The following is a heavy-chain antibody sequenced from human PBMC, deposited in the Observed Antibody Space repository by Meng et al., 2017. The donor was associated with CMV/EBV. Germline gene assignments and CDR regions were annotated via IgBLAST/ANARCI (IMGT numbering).Heavy chain of an antibody. CDR2: ISNSGSAK. CDR1: GFTFSSYT. J-gene: IGHJ5*02. D-gene: IGHD1-26*01. CDR3: ARASSGSYYLNWFDP. Sequence: GESLKISCAASGFTFSSYTMNWVRQAPGKGLEWVSYISNSGSAKYYADSLRGRFTISRDNAKNSLYLQMNSLRAEDTAVYYCARASSGSYYLNWFDPWGQGTLVTVSS. V-gene: IGHV3-48*04.